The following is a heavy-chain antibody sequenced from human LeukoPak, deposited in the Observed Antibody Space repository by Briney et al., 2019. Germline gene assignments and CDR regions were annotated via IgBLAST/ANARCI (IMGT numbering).Heavy chain of an antibody. CDR2: IWYGGSNK. J-gene: IGHJ6*03. D-gene: IGHD2-2*01. Sequence: GGSLRLSCAASGFTFSSYGMHWVRQAPGKGLEWVAVIWYGGSNKYYADSVKGRFTISRDNSKNTLYLQMNSLRAEDTAVYYCAKEGEIVVVPAAYGAYYMDVWGKGTTVTVSS. V-gene: IGHV3-30*02. CDR3: AKEGEIVVVPAAYGAYYMDV. CDR1: GFTFSSYG.